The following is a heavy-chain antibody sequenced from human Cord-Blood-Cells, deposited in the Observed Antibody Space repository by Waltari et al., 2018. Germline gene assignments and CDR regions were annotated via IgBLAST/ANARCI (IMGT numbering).Heavy chain of an antibody. Sequence: EVQLVESGGGLVQPGGSLRLSCAASGFTVSSNYMSWVRQAPGKGLEWVSVIYSGGSTYYADSVKGRFTSSRDNSKNTLYLQMNSLRAEDTAVYYCARGEYSSSHIQHWGQGTLVTVSS. D-gene: IGHD6-6*01. CDR3: ARGEYSSSHIQH. J-gene: IGHJ1*01. CDR2: IYSGGST. V-gene: IGHV3-66*01. CDR1: GFTVSSNY.